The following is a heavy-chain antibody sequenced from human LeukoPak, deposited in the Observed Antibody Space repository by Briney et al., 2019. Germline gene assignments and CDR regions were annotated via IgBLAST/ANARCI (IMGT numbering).Heavy chain of an antibody. Sequence: SETLSLTCTVSVGSISSYYWSWIWQPPGKGLEWIGYIYYSGSTNYNPSLKSRVTISVDTSKNQFSLKLSSVTAADTAVYYCARVDYDGSGYNFDYWGQGTLVTVSS. J-gene: IGHJ4*02. CDR3: ARVDYDGSGYNFDY. V-gene: IGHV4-59*01. D-gene: IGHD3-22*01. CDR1: VGSISSYY. CDR2: IYYSGST.